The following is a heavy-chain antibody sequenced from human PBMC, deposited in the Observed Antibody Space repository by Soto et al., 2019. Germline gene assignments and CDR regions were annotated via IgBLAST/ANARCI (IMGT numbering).Heavy chain of an antibody. CDR2: INHVGGT. J-gene: IGHJ5*02. CDR3: VRIRYQLPSSVLWLDP. CDR1: GGFLSESY. D-gene: IGHD3-16*01. Sequence: PSETLSLTCAAYGGFLSESYWTWIRQPPGKGLEWIGEINHVGGTNYNPSLKSRVTMSVDTSQNQFSLRLISVTAADTAMYFCVRIRYQLPSSVLWLDPWVQGTPVTVSS. V-gene: IGHV4-34*01.